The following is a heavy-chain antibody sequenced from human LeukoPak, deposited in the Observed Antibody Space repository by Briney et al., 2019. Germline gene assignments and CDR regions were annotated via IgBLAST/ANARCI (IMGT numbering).Heavy chain of an antibody. Sequence: GGSLRLSCAASGFTFSSYWMNWVRQAPGKGLVWVSRIASDGSSTTYADSVKGRFSISRDNSKNTLYLQMNSLRAEDTAAYYCAKDLYDSYGSRYDYWGQGTLVTVSS. CDR3: AKDLYDSYGSRYDY. CDR2: IASDGSST. V-gene: IGHV3-74*01. J-gene: IGHJ4*02. D-gene: IGHD5-18*01. CDR1: GFTFSSYW.